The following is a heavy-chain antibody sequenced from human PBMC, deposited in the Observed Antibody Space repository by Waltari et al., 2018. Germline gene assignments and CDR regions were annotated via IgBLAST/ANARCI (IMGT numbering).Heavy chain of an antibody. CDR2: VHDSGRT. J-gene: IGHJ5*02. Sequence: QVQLQESGPGLMKPSETLSLTCSVSGGSIRGHYWSWIRQPPGGGLEWVGYVHDSGRTNYNPPVKSRVSISMDMSKNEISLRLTSLIAADTAVYYCARHGSNSWYSWFDAWGPGIPVTV. CDR3: ARHGSNSWYSWFDA. V-gene: IGHV4-59*08. CDR1: GGSIRGHY. D-gene: IGHD1-26*01.